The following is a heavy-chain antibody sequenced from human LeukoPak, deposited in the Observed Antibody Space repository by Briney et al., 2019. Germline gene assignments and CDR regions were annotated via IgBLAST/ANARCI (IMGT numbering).Heavy chain of an antibody. D-gene: IGHD4-17*01. CDR2: IYSGGST. CDR1: GFTVNSNY. CDR3: ANPPPAVTTGRPDY. V-gene: IGHV3-53*01. J-gene: IGHJ4*02. Sequence: GGSLRLSCGASGFTVNSNYMAWVRQAPEKGLEWVALIYSGGSTHYSDSVKGRFTISRDNSKNTLYLQMNSLRAEDTAVYYCANPPPAVTTGRPDYWGQGTLVTVSS.